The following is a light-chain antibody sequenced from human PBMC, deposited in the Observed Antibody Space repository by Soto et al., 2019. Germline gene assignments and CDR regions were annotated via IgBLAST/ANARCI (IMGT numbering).Light chain of an antibody. Sequence: DIQMTQSPSTLSASVGDRVTITCRASQSISSWLAWYQQKTGKAPKLLIYDASNLESGVPSRFSGSGSGTELTLTISSLQPDDFATYYCQQYNSYPITFGQGTRLEIK. CDR1: QSISSW. CDR3: QQYNSYPIT. CDR2: DAS. V-gene: IGKV1-5*01. J-gene: IGKJ5*01.